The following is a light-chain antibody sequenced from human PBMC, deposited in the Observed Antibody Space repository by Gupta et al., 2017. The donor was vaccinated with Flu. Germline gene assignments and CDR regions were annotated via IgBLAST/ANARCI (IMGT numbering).Light chain of an antibody. V-gene: IGLV3-21*02. CDR1: NIGSKS. CDR2: DNN. Sequence: SYVLTQPPSVSVAPGQTARITCGGNNIGSKSVHWYQQKPGQAPVLVVYDNNYRPSGIPERFSGSNSGNTATLTISRVEAGGEADYYCQVWDSISDHPVFGGGTKLTVL. J-gene: IGLJ2*01. CDR3: QVWDSISDHPV.